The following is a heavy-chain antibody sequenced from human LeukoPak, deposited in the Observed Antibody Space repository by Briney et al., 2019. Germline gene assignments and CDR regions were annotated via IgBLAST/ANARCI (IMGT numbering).Heavy chain of an antibody. Sequence: GGSLRLSCAASGFXVSSNYINWVRQAPGKGREWVSVIYSGGNTYYADSVKGRFTISRDNSKNTLYLQMNSLRAEDTAVYYCARTPMFYFYGMDVWGRGTTVTVSS. D-gene: IGHD2-15*01. CDR3: ARTPMFYFYGMDV. CDR1: GFXVSSNY. V-gene: IGHV3-66*01. CDR2: IYSGGNT. J-gene: IGHJ6*02.